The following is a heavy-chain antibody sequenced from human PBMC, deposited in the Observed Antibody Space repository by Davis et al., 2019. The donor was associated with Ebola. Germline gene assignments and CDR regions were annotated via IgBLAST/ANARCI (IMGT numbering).Heavy chain of an antibody. CDR2: IFYTGVT. CDR1: GGSISSSNNY. CDR3: ATEAGAWSYPFDY. D-gene: IGHD1-26*01. Sequence: SETLSLTCTVSGGSISSSNNYWAWIRQSPGKGLEWIGSIFYTGVTYYNLSLRTRVTISVDTSNNQFSLKLSSATAADTAVYYCATEAGAWSYPFDYWGQGTLVTVSS. J-gene: IGHJ4*02. V-gene: IGHV4-39*02.